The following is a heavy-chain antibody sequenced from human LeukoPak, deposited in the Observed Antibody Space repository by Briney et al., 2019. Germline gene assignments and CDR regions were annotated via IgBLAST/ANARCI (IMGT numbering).Heavy chain of an antibody. CDR1: GYTFTSYD. CDR3: ARDYYDSSGYSRFDP. J-gene: IGHJ5*02. Sequence: ASVKVSCKASGYTFTSYDINWVRQATGQGLEWMEWMNPNSGNTGYAQKFQGRVTITRNTSISTAYMELSSLRSEDTAVYYCARDYYDSSGYSRFDPWGQGTLVTVSS. D-gene: IGHD3-22*01. V-gene: IGHV1-8*03. CDR2: MNPNSGNT.